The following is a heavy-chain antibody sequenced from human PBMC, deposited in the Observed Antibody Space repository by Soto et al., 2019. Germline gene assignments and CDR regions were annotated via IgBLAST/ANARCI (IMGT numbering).Heavy chain of an antibody. CDR1: GYTFTGYY. Sequence: ASVKVSCKASGYTFTGYYMHWVRQAPGQGLEWMGWINPNSGGTNYAQKFQGWVTMTRDTSISTAYMELSRLRSDDTAVYYCARGGTRYYFDRSGQESWGQGVLVTVSS. J-gene: IGHJ5*02. CDR3: ARGGTRYYFDRSGQES. V-gene: IGHV1-2*04. D-gene: IGHD3-22*01. CDR2: INPNSGGT.